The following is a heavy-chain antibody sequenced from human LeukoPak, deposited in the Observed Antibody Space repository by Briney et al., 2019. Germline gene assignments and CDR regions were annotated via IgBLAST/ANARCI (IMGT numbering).Heavy chain of an antibody. Sequence: GGSLRLSCAASGFTFSSYGMHWVRQAPGKGLEWVAFIRYDGSNKYYADSVKGRFTISRDNSKNTLYLQMNSLRAEDTAVYYCAKDLDSSPTPDFDYWGQGTLVAVSS. J-gene: IGHJ4*02. CDR2: IRYDGSNK. CDR1: GFTFSSYG. D-gene: IGHD6-13*01. V-gene: IGHV3-30*02. CDR3: AKDLDSSPTPDFDY.